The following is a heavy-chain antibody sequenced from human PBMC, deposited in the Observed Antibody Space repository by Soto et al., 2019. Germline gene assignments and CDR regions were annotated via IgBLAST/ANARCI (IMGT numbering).Heavy chain of an antibody. V-gene: IGHV3-30*03. CDR1: GFTFSIYG. Sequence: QMQLVESGGGVVQPGRSLRLSCAASGFTFSIYGMHWVRQAPGKGLEWVAFMSYDGSNKYYADSVKGRFTISRDNSKNTLYLQMYRLRADDTAVYYCVILWGTDGYLPLEYWGQGTLFTVTS. D-gene: IGHD2-21*01. J-gene: IGHJ4*02. CDR2: MSYDGSNK. CDR3: VILWGTDGYLPLEY.